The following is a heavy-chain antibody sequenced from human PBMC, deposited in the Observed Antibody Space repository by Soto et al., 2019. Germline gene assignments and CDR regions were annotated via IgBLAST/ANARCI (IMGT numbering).Heavy chain of an antibody. D-gene: IGHD6-13*01. CDR1: GFTFSSYA. CDR3: ARRSSSWYFDY. J-gene: IGHJ4*02. V-gene: IGHV3-23*01. CDR2: ISGSDGST. Sequence: GGSLRLSYAASGFTFSSYAMKWVRQAPGTGLEWVSVISGSDGSTYYADSVKGRFTISRDNSKNTLNLQMNSLRAEDTAVYYCARRSSSWYFDYWGQGTLVTVSS.